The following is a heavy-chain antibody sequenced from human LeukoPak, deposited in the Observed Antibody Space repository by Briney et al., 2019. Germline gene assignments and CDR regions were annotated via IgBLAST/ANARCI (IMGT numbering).Heavy chain of an antibody. J-gene: IGHJ5*02. D-gene: IGHD3-10*01. CDR1: GYTFTGYY. Sequence: ASVKVSCKTSGYTFTGYYMHWVRQAPGQGLEWMGWVNPNSGGTKFAQKFQGRVTMTRDTSISTAYMELSRLKSDDTAVYYCARDVDGSGSYFSSITYKFDPWGQGTLVTVSS. CDR2: VNPNSGGT. V-gene: IGHV1-2*02. CDR3: ARDVDGSGSYFSSITYKFDP.